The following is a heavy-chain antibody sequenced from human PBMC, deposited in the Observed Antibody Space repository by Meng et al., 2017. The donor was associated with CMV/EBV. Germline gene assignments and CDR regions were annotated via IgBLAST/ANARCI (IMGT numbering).Heavy chain of an antibody. CDR2: INPDSGAA. Sequence: VSCTASGYTFTTTNMHWVRQAPRQGLEWMGWINPDSGAANYAQKFQGRVTMTRDTSISTAYMELGSLRSDDTAVYYCARRSTFYDYWGQGTLVTVSS. CDR1: GYTFTTTN. D-gene: IGHD1-26*01. V-gene: IGHV1-2*02. J-gene: IGHJ4*02. CDR3: ARRSTFYDY.